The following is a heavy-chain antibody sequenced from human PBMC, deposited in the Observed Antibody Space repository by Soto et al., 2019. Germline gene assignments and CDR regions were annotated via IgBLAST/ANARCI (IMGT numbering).Heavy chain of an antibody. Sequence: EVQLLESGGGLVQPGGSLRLSCAASEFSFGGYAMSWVRQAPGKGLEWVSSISGSGASAFYADSVRGRFTISRDNTRDTLALQMNSLRGEDTALYYCAKGSRGYTAYYFDYWGQGTRITVSS. CDR3: AKGSRGYTAYYFDY. CDR2: ISGSGASA. J-gene: IGHJ4*02. CDR1: EFSFGGYA. V-gene: IGHV3-23*01. D-gene: IGHD5-18*01.